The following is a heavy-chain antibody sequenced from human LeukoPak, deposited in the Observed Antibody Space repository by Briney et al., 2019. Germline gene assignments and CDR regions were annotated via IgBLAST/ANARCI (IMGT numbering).Heavy chain of an antibody. CDR1: GFTSSNFG. D-gene: IGHD3-10*01. Sequence: PGGSLRLSCAASGFTSSNFGMTWVRQAPGKGLEWVSTAGRSGATYYADSVQGRFIISRDNSKNTLYLQMNSLRAEDTAVYYCAKTGPYYFDYWGRGNLVTVSS. CDR2: AGRSGAT. V-gene: IGHV3-23*01. CDR3: AKTGPYYFDY. J-gene: IGHJ4*02.